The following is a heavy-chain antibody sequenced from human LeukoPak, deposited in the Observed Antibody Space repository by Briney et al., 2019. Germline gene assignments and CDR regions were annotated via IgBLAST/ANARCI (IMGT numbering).Heavy chain of an antibody. D-gene: IGHD2-2*02. CDR1: GFTFDDYG. CDR3: ARRDIVVVPAAIFGAFDI. Sequence: GGSLRLSCAASGFTFDDYGMSWVRQAPGKGLEWVSGINWNGGSAGYADSVKGRFTISRDNAKNSLYLQMNSLRAEDTALYYCARRDIVVVPAAIFGAFDIWGQGTMVTVSS. CDR2: INWNGGSA. V-gene: IGHV3-20*04. J-gene: IGHJ3*02.